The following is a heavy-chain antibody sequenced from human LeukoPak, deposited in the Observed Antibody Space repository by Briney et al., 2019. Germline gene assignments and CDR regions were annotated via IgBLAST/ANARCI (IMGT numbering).Heavy chain of an antibody. J-gene: IGHJ3*01. CDR2: INSGSSYM. CDR1: GFSFSSYS. D-gene: IGHD3-9*01. CDR3: AREDDDWGPNTFDV. V-gene: IGHV3-48*02. Sequence: GGSLRLSCAASGFSFSSYSMNWVRQAPGKGLEWVSYINSGSSYMYYPDSVKGRFTISRDNAKNSLYLQMDSLRDEDTAVYYCAREDDDWGPNTFDVWGQGTVVTVSS.